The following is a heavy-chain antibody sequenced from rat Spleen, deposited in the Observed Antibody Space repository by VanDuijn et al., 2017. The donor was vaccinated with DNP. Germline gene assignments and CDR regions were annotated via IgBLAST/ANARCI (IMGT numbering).Heavy chain of an antibody. D-gene: IGHD1-9*01. V-gene: IGHV5S13*01. CDR1: GFTYSNYV. CDR2: ISTGGGNT. CDR3: AKAHTYYNYFDY. Sequence: EVQLVESGGGLVQPGRSLKLSCAASGFTYSNYVMAWVRQAPTKGLEWVASISTGGGNTYYRDSVKGRFTISRDNAKNTLYLQMDSLRSEDTATYYCAKAHTYYNYFDYWGQGVMVTVSS. J-gene: IGHJ2*01.